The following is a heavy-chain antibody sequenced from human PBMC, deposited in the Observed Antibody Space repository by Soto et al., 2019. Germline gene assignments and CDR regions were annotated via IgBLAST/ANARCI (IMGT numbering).Heavy chain of an antibody. D-gene: IGHD3-22*01. V-gene: IGHV3-30*03. Sequence: GGSLRLSCAASGFTFSSYGMHWVRQAPGKGLEWVAVISYDGSNKYYADSVKGRFTISRDNSKNTLYLQMNSLRAEDTAVYYCARDRIVVADHFDYWGQGTLVTVSS. J-gene: IGHJ4*02. CDR1: GFTFSSYG. CDR2: ISYDGSNK. CDR3: ARDRIVVADHFDY.